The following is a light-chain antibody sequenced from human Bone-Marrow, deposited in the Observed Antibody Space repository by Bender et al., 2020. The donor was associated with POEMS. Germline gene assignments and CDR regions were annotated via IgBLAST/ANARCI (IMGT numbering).Light chain of an antibody. CDR1: SRDVGGYNF. V-gene: IGLV2-8*01. Sequence: QSALTQPPSASGSPGQSVTISCTGTSRDVGGYNFVSWYQQHPGKAPKLMIYEVSKRPSGVPDRFSGSKSGTSASLAITGLQAEDEGDYYCQSYDNSLGGWVFGGGTKLTVL. J-gene: IGLJ3*02. CDR2: EVS. CDR3: QSYDNSLGGWV.